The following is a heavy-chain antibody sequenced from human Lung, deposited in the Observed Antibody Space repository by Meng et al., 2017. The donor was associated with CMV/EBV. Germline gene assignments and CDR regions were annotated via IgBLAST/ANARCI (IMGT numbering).Heavy chain of an antibody. CDR1: GYTFSYYD. D-gene: IGHD2/OR15-2a*01. J-gene: IGHJ6*02. V-gene: IGHV1-8*01. CDR3: ARGQVQCSTINCHDYRFSGMDV. Sequence: ASVXVSXKASGYTFSYYDIIWVRQASGQGLEWVGWMNPNRGNTAYAQKFQGRVTMTRDTSTSIAYMELSSLRSGDTAVYYCARGQVQCSTINCHDYRFSGMDVWXQGTXVTVYS. CDR2: MNPNRGNT.